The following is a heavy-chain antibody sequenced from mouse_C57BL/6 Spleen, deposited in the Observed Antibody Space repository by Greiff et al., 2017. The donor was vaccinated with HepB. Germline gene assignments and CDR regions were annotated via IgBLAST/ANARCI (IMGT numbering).Heavy chain of an antibody. D-gene: IGHD1-1*01. CDR2: IYPGSGST. CDR1: GYTFTSYW. CDR3: ARNSGSSPYYFDY. J-gene: IGHJ2*01. V-gene: IGHV1-55*01. Sequence: QVQLQQPGAELVKPGASVKMSCKASGYTFTSYWITWVKQRPGKGLEWIGDIYPGSGSTNYNEKFKSKATLTVDTSSSTAYMKLSSLTSEDSAVYYCARNSGSSPYYFDYWGQGTTLTVSS.